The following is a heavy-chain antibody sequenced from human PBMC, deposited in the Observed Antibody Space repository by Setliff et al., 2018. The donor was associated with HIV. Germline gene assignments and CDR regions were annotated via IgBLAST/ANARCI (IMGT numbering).Heavy chain of an antibody. CDR2: IYYTGST. CDR1: GGSFSGYY. Sequence: PSETLSLTCAVYGGSFSGYYWSWIRQHPGKGLEWIGYIYYTGSTHDNPSLKSRVTISVDTSKNQLSLKLRSVTAADTAVYYCARTRYSYGYFYYMDVWGKGTTVTVSS. V-gene: IGHV4-31*11. J-gene: IGHJ6*03. CDR3: ARTRYSYGYFYYMDV. D-gene: IGHD5-18*01.